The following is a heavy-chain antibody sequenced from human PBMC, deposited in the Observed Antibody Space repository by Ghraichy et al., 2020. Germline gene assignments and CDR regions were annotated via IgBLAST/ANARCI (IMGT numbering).Heavy chain of an antibody. CDR2: ISGSGGST. J-gene: IGHJ4*02. Sequence: GGSLRLSCAASGFTFSSYAMSWVRQAPGKGLEWVSAISGSGGSTYYADSVKGRFTISRDNSKNTLYLQMNSLRAEDTAVYYCAKGLYCSGGSCYSRVFDYWGQGTLVTVSS. CDR3: AKGLYCSGGSCYSRVFDY. CDR1: GFTFSSYA. V-gene: IGHV3-23*01. D-gene: IGHD2-15*01.